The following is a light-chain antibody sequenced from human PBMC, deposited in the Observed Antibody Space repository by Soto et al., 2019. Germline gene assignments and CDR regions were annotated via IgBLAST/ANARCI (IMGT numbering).Light chain of an antibody. CDR1: ASDVGGYNY. V-gene: IGLV2-8*01. CDR3: CSYGGRVNLV. Sequence: QLVLAQPPSASGSPGQSVTISCTGTASDVGGYNYVSWFQHHPGNAPKLIIYEVTKRPSGVPDRFSGSKSGNTASLTVSGLQVEDEAEYYCCSYGGRVNLVFGGGTKVTVL. CDR2: EVT. J-gene: IGLJ2*01.